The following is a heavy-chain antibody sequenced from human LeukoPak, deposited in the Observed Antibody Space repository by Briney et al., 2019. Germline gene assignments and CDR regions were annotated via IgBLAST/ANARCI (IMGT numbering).Heavy chain of an antibody. J-gene: IGHJ4*02. CDR3: ARVGIRFLEPYYFDY. V-gene: IGHV1-69*05. CDR2: IIPIFGTA. D-gene: IGHD3-3*01. CDR1: GGTFSSYA. Sequence: SVKVSCKASGGTFSSYAISWVRQAPGQGLEWMGGIIPIFGTANYAQKFQGRVTITTDESTSTAYMELSSLRSEDTAVYYCARVGIRFLEPYYFDYWGQGTLVTVSS.